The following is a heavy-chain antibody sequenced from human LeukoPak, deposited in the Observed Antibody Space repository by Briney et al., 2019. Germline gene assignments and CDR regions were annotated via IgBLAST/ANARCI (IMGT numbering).Heavy chain of an antibody. Sequence: PAGSLRLSCAASGFTFSSYAMSWVRQAPGKGLEWVSAISGSGGSTYYADSVKGRFTISRDNSKNTLYLQMNSLRAEDTAVYYCAKASLSPRYSSSWTTFDYWGQGTLGTVSS. CDR3: AKASLSPRYSSSWTTFDY. CDR1: GFTFSSYA. J-gene: IGHJ4*02. CDR2: ISGSGGST. V-gene: IGHV3-23*01. D-gene: IGHD6-13*01.